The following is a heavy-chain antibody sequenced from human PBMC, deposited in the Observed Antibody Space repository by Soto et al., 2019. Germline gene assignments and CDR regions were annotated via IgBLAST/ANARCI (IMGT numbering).Heavy chain of an antibody. CDR1: GFSLSTSGVG. D-gene: IGHD6-13*01. CDR3: AQTLYSSSWYVKGAFDY. J-gene: IGHJ4*02. Sequence: QITLKESGPTLVKPTQTLTLTCTFSGFSLSTSGVGVGWIRQPPGKALEWLALIYWDDDKRYSPSLKSRLTITKVTSKNQVVLTMTNMDPVDTATYYCAQTLYSSSWYVKGAFDYWGQGTLVTVSS. CDR2: IYWDDDK. V-gene: IGHV2-5*02.